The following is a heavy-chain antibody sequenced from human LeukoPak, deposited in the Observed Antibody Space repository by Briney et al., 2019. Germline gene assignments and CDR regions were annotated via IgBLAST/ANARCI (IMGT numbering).Heavy chain of an antibody. Sequence: SETLSLTCAVYGGSFSGYYWSWIRQPPGKGLEWIGEINHSGSTNYNPSLKSRVTISVDTSKNQFSLKLSSVTAADTAVYYCASKGKYCSSTSCPENYWYFDYWGQGTLVTVSS. D-gene: IGHD2-2*01. V-gene: IGHV4-34*01. CDR2: INHSGST. CDR3: ASKGKYCSSTSCPENYWYFDY. J-gene: IGHJ4*02. CDR1: GGSFSGYY.